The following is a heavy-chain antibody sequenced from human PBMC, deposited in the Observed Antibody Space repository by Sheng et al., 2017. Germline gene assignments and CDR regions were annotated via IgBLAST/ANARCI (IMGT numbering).Heavy chain of an antibody. CDR2: ISGSGGST. D-gene: IGHD3-3*01. V-gene: IGHV3-23*01. CDR3: AKVTIFGVVINSAFDI. Sequence: SCAASGFTFSSYAMSWVRQAPGKGLEWVSAISGSGGSTYYADSVKGRFTISRDNSKNTLYLQMNSLRAEDTAVYYCAKVTIFGVVINSAFDIWGQGTMVTVSS. J-gene: IGHJ3*02. CDR1: GFTFSSYA.